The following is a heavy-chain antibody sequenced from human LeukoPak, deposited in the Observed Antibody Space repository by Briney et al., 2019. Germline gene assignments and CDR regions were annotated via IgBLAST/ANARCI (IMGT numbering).Heavy chain of an antibody. V-gene: IGHV1-8*01. J-gene: IGHJ6*02. D-gene: IGHD3-3*01. Sequence: GASVKVSCKASGYTFTSYDINWVRQATGQGLEWMGWMNPNSGNTGYAQKFQGRVTMTRNTSISTAYMELSSLRSEDTAVYYCARGRDGSGYSRDYYYGMDVWGQGTTVTVSS. CDR2: MNPNSGNT. CDR1: GYTFTSYD. CDR3: ARGRDGSGYSRDYYYGMDV.